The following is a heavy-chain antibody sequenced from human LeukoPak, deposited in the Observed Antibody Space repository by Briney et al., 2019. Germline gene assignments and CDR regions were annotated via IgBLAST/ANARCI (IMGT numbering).Heavy chain of an antibody. CDR3: AARDSYGSGSYPIDY. D-gene: IGHD3-10*01. J-gene: IGHJ4*02. CDR2: ISSRSTYI. CDR1: GFTFSSYS. V-gene: IGHV3-21*01. Sequence: GGSLRLSCAASGFTFSSYSMNWVRQAPGKGLEWVSSISSRSTYIYYADSLKGRFTISRDNAKNSLYLQMNSLRAEDTAVYYCAARDSYGSGSYPIDYWDQGTLVTVSS.